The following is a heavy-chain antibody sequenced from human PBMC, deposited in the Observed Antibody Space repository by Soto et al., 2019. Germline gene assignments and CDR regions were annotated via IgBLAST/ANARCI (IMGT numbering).Heavy chain of an antibody. Sequence: PGGSLRLSCAASGFTFSDAWMSWVRQAPGKGLDWVGRIKSKSDGGTTEYAAPVRGRFTISRDDSKNTLSLQMNSLKTEDTAVYYWTIEWLFDAFDIWGQGTMVTV. J-gene: IGHJ3*02. CDR1: GFTFSDAW. CDR3: TIEWLFDAFDI. CDR2: IKSKSDGGTT. D-gene: IGHD3-22*01. V-gene: IGHV3-15*01.